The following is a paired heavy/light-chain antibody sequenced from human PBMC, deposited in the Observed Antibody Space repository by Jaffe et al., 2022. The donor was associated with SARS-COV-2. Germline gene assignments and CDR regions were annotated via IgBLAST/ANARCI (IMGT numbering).Light chain of an antibody. J-gene: IGLJ3*02. CDR3: VLYVGSGIWV. CDR1: SGSVSTSHY. Sequence: QTVVTQEPSFSVSPGGTVTLTCGLSSGSVSTSHYPSWYQQTPGQAPRTLIYTTKTRPSGVPDRFSGSILGNKAALTITGAQADDECHYYCVLYVGSGIWVFGGGTKLTVL. V-gene: IGLV8-61*01. CDR2: TTK.
Heavy chain of an antibody. CDR1: GFSFSTYT. CDR2: ISHDGSNK. CDR3: ARDLIGVTGAPH. V-gene: IGHV3-30*04. Sequence: QVQLVESGGGVVQPGRSLRLSCVASGFSFSTYTMHWVRQAPGKGLEWVAVISHDGSNKADADSVKGRFITSRDNSKNTLYLQMNSLRDEDTALYYCARDLIGVTGAPHWGQGTLVTVSS. D-gene: IGHD5-12*01. J-gene: IGHJ4*02.